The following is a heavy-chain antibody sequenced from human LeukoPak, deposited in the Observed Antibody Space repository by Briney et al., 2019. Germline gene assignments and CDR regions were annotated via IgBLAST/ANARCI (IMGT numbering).Heavy chain of an antibody. D-gene: IGHD1-14*01. Sequence: PGGSLRLSCAASGFTVSRYYISWVRQPPGKGLEWIGEIHRSGSTNYNPSLQSRVTISIDRSKNQIALELSSVTAADTAVYYCAREIVGGFNPGAYWGQGTLVTVSS. CDR1: GFTVSRYY. CDR2: IHRSGST. CDR3: AREIVGGFNPGAY. V-gene: IGHV4-59*02. J-gene: IGHJ4*02.